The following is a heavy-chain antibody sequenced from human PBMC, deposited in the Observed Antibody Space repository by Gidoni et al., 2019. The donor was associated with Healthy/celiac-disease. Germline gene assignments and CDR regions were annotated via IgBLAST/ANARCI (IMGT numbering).Heavy chain of an antibody. J-gene: IGHJ4*02. CDR2: ISADNGNT. CDR1: GYTFTSHG. Sequence: QVQLVQSGAEVKKPGASVKVSCKASGYTFTSHGISWVRQAPGQGLEWMGWISADNGNTNYAQKLQGRVTMTTDTSTSTAYMELRSLRSDDTAVYYCARDLALDSSSWGDIDYWGQGTLVTVSS. V-gene: IGHV1-18*01. D-gene: IGHD6-13*01. CDR3: ARDLALDSSSWGDIDY.